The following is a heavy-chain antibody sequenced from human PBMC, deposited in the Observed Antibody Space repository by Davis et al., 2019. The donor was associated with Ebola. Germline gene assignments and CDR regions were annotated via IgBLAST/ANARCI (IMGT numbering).Heavy chain of an antibody. CDR1: GFTFSSNA. CDR2: ISSNGGST. Sequence: GESLKISCSASGFTFSSNAMHWVRQALGKGLEYVSAISSNGGSTYYADSVKGRFTISRDNSKNTLYLQMNSLRSDDTAVYYCARESYVLRFTDVWGKGTTVTVSS. V-gene: IGHV3-64*04. D-gene: IGHD3-3*01. J-gene: IGHJ6*04. CDR3: ARESYVLRFTDV.